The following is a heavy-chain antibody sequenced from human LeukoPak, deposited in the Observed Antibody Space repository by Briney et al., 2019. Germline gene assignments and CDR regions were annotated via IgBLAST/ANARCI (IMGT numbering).Heavy chain of an antibody. CDR2: IRHDGTNE. CDR3: ARDGLGSYFSLDY. J-gene: IGHJ4*02. CDR1: GFNFSSYY. V-gene: IGHV3-7*04. Sequence: GGSLRLSCVASGFNFSSYYMSWVRQAPGKGLEWVADIRHDGTNEYNVDSVKGRFTISRDNAKNSLFLQMNSLRAEDTAVYHCARDGLGSYFSLDYWGQGTVVTVSS. D-gene: IGHD3-10*01.